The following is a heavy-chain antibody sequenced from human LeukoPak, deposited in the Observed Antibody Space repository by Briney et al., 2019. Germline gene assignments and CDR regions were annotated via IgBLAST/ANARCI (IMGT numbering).Heavy chain of an antibody. D-gene: IGHD3-22*01. Sequence: SETLSLTCTVSGGSISSYYWSWIRQPAGKGLEWIGYIYYSGSTNYNPSLKSRVTISVDTSKNQFSLKLSSVTAADTAVYYCARTNELQYYYDRGAFDIWGQGTMVTVSS. V-gene: IGHV4-59*01. CDR1: GGSISSYY. CDR3: ARTNELQYYYDRGAFDI. CDR2: IYYSGST. J-gene: IGHJ3*02.